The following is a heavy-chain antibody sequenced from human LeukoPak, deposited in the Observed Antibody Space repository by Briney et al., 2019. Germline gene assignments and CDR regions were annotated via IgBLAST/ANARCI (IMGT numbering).Heavy chain of an antibody. D-gene: IGHD2-2*01. V-gene: IGHV3-23*01. CDR3: ATVPPYCSSTSCYFVY. CDR1: GFTFSSYA. Sequence: GGSLRLSCAASGFTFSSYAMSWVRQAPGKGLEWVSAISGSGGSTYYADSVKGRFTISRDNSKNTLYLRMNSLRAEDTAVYYCATVPPYCSSTSCYFVYWGQGTLVTVSS. CDR2: ISGSGGST. J-gene: IGHJ4*02.